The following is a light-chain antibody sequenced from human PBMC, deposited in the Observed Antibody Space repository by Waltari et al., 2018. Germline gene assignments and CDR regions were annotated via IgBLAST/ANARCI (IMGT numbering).Light chain of an antibody. Sequence: DIQMTQSPSSLSASVGDTVTITCQASQGIGNNLNWYQQKPGKAPKLLIYSAYSLASGIPSRFSGSGSGTDFTLTISSLQPEDFATYYCQQGYSYPRTFGQGTKVEIK. J-gene: IGKJ1*01. CDR3: QQGYSYPRT. CDR1: QGIGNN. CDR2: SAY. V-gene: IGKV1-NL1*01.